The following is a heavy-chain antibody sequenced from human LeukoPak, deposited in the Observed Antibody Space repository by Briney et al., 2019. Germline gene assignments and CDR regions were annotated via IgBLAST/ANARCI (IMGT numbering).Heavy chain of an antibody. Sequence: GEFLKISCKGSAYIFSNSWIGWVRQMPGKGLEWMGIIYPPDSDTRYSPSFQGQVTLSADKSISTAYLQWSSLKASDTAIYYCARRNVDLSFDYWGQGTLVTVSS. CDR1: AYIFSNSW. D-gene: IGHD1-1*01. V-gene: IGHV5-51*01. J-gene: IGHJ4*02. CDR2: IYPPDSDT. CDR3: ARRNVDLSFDY.